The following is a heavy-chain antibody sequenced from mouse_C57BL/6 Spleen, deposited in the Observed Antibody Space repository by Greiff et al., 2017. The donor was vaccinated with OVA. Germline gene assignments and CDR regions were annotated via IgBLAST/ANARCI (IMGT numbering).Heavy chain of an antibody. D-gene: IGHD2-4*01. Sequence: VKLMESGAELARPGASVKLSCKASGYTFTSYGISWVKQRTGQGLEWIGEIYPRSGNTYYNEKFKGKATLTADKSSSTAYMELRSLTSEDSAVYFCARSAYYDYDLFAYWGQGTLVTVSA. CDR1: GYTFTSYG. CDR2: IYPRSGNT. J-gene: IGHJ3*01. V-gene: IGHV1-81*01. CDR3: ARSAYYDYDLFAY.